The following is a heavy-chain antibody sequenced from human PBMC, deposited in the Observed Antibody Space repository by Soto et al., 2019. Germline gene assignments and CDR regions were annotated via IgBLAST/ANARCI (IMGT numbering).Heavy chain of an antibody. D-gene: IGHD3-10*01. CDR3: AKEPWVGELLYYFDC. CDR2: ISGSGGST. V-gene: IGHV3-23*01. J-gene: IGHJ4*02. CDR1: GFTFSSYA. Sequence: GGSLRLSCAASGFTFSSYAMSWVRQAPGKGLEWVSAISGSGGSTYYADSVKGRFTISRDNSKNTLYVQMNSLRAEDTAVYYCAKEPWVGELLYYFDCWGQGTLVTVSS.